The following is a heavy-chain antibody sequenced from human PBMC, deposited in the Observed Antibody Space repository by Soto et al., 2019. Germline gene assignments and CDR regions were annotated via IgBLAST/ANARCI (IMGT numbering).Heavy chain of an antibody. CDR1: GFTFSSYA. Sequence: GGSLRLSCAASGFTFSSYAMHWVRQAPGKGLEWVAVISYDGSNKYYADSVKGRFTISRDNSKNTLYLQMNSLRAEDTAVYYCATTPAEWELLHYFDYWGQGTLVTVSS. D-gene: IGHD1-26*01. V-gene: IGHV3-30-3*01. J-gene: IGHJ4*02. CDR3: ATTPAEWELLHYFDY. CDR2: ISYDGSNK.